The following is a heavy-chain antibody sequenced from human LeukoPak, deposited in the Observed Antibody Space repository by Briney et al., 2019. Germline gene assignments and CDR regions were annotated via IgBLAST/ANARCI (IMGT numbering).Heavy chain of an antibody. D-gene: IGHD6-19*01. Sequence: PGGSLRLSCAASGFTVSSNYMSWVRQAPGKGLEWVSVIYSGGSTYYADSVKGRFTISRDNSKNTLYLQMNSLRAEDTAVYYCARGPSTYSSATPIWGQGTLVTDSS. V-gene: IGHV3-66*01. J-gene: IGHJ4*02. CDR1: GFTVSSNY. CDR3: ARGPSTYSSATPI. CDR2: IYSGGST.